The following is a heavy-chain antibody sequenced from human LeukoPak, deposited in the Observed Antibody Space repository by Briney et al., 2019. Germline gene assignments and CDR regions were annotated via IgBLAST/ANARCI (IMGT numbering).Heavy chain of an antibody. Sequence: SETLSLTCTVSGDSISSLYWSWIRQPPGKGLEWIGYIYYSGSTYYNPSLKSRVTISVDTSRNQFSLKLSSVTAADTAVYYCARDVDYYGMDVWGQGTTVTVSS. CDR3: ARDVDYYGMDV. CDR1: GDSISSLY. CDR2: IYYSGST. J-gene: IGHJ6*02. V-gene: IGHV4-30-4*01.